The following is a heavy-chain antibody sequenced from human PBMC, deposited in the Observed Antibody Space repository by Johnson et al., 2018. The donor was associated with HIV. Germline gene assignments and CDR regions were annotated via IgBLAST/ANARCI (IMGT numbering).Heavy chain of an antibody. CDR3: TRGFGSGGYSSSWYRGLGPFDI. V-gene: IGHV3-20*04. CDR2: INWNGGST. Sequence: VQLVESGGGVVRPGGSLRLSCAASGFTFDDYGMSWVRQAPGKGLEWVSGINWNGGSTGYVDSVKGRFTISRDNANDSLFLQMNSLRAEDTALCYCTRGFGSGGYSSSWYRGLGPFDIWGQGTMVTVSS. D-gene: IGHD6-13*01. J-gene: IGHJ3*02. CDR1: GFTFDDYG.